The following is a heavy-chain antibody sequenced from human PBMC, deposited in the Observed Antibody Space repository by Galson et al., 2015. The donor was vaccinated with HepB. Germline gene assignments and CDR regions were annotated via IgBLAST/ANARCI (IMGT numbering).Heavy chain of an antibody. D-gene: IGHD6-13*01. V-gene: IGHV1-18*04. CDR1: GYTFTSYG. CDR2: ISAYNGNT. J-gene: IGHJ4*02. CDR3: ARDRYSSSWSEGAGC. Sequence: SVKVSCKASGYTFTSYGISWVRQAPGQGLEWMGWISAYNGNTNYAQKLQGRVTMTTDTSTSTAYMELRSLRSDDTAVYYCARDRYSSSWSEGAGCWGQGTLVTVSS.